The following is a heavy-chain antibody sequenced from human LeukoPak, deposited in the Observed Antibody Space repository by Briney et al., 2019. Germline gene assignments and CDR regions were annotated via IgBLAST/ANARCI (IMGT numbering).Heavy chain of an antibody. Sequence: ASVKVSCKASGYTFTTYSMHWVRQAPGQGLEWMAIINLSGGSTDYTQKFQGRATMTRDTSTSTVDMELSSLRSEDTAVYYCVRHNHMDVWGQGTTVTVSS. J-gene: IGHJ6*02. CDR2: INLSGGST. CDR1: GYTFTTYS. CDR3: VRHNHMDV. V-gene: IGHV1-46*01.